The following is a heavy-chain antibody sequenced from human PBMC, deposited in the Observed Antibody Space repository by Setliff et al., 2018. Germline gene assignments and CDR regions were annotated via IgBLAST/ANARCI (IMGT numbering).Heavy chain of an antibody. CDR3: ARGKSVTASNWFDP. CDR1: GYAISSGYY. D-gene: IGHD5-18*01. CDR2: IYTSGST. V-gene: IGHV4-61*02. Sequence: SETLSLTCAVSGYAISSGYYWGWIRQPAGKGLEWIRRIYTSGSTNYNPSLKSRVTISVDTSKNQFSLKLSSVTAAATAVYYCARGKSVTASNWFDPWGQGTLVTVSS. J-gene: IGHJ5*02.